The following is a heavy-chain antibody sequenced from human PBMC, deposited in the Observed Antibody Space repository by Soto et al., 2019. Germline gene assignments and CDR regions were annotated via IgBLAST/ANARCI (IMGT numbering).Heavy chain of an antibody. J-gene: IGHJ6*02. CDR1: GGSISSSSYY. CDR2: IYYSGST. Sequence: SESLSLTCTVSGGSISSSSYYWGWIRQPPGKGLEWIGSIYYSGSTYYNPSLKSRVTISVDTSKNQFSLKLSSVTAADTAVYYCARQPGGFYYYYGMDVWGQGTTVTV. D-gene: IGHD5-12*01. V-gene: IGHV4-39*01. CDR3: ARQPGGFYYYYGMDV.